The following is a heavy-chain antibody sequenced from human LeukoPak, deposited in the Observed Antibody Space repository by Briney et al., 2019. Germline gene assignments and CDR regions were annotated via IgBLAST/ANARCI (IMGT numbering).Heavy chain of an antibody. J-gene: IGHJ5*01. CDR1: GFIFDDDG. Sequence: GGPLRLSCAASGFIFDDDGMNWVRHVPGKGLEWVSSISWNGNTTAYAGSVKGRFTISRDNTKSSLYLQMNSLRGEDTGIYYCARGGDHNWFNSWGHGVLVTVSS. CDR2: ISWNGNTT. CDR3: ARGGDHNWFNS. V-gene: IGHV3-20*04.